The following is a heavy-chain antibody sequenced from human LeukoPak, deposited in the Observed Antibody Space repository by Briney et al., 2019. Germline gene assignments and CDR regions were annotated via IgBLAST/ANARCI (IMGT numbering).Heavy chain of an antibody. J-gene: IGHJ4*02. D-gene: IGHD6-6*01. V-gene: IGHV3-74*01. CDR1: GFTFSNYW. CDR3: ARDGYSSSFYFDY. CDR2: INSDGSRT. Sequence: GGSLRLSCAASGFTFSNYWMHWVRQAPGKGLVWVSRINSDGSRTTYADSVKGRFTTSRDNAKNTLYLQMNSLRAEDTAVYYCARDGYSSSFYFDYWGQGTLVTVSS.